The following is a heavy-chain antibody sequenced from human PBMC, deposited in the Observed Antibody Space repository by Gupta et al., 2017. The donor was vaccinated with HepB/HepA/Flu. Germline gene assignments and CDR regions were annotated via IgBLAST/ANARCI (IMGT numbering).Heavy chain of an antibody. D-gene: IGHD6-13*01. CDR1: GFTFSSYA. J-gene: IGHJ4*02. Sequence: EVQLLDSGGGLVQPGGSLRLSCAASGFTFSSYAMSWVRQAPGKGLEWGAASSGSGGSTYYADSGKGRFTISKDNAKNTLYLQMNSLRAEETAGYYCAKEPSVIAASRHFDYWGQGTLVTVSS. V-gene: IGHV3-23*01. CDR3: AKEPSVIAASRHFDY. CDR2: SSGSGGST.